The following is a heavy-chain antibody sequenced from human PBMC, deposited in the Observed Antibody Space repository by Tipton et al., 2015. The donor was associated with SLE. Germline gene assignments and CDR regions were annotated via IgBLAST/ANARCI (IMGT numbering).Heavy chain of an antibody. V-gene: IGHV4-34*01. CDR3: ARQVTGLYEASDI. J-gene: IGHJ3*02. CDR2: IYYSGDT. D-gene: IGHD7-27*01. Sequence: LRLSCAVYGESFNGYFWTWIRQPPGNGLEWIGNIYYSGDTYYNPSLNSRVTISVDTSKDQFSLKLSSVTAADTAVYYCARQVTGLYEASDIWGQGTMVTVSS. CDR1: GESFNGYF.